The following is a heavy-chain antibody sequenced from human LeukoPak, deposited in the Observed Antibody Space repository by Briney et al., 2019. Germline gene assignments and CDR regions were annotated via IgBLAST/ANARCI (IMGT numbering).Heavy chain of an antibody. D-gene: IGHD6-6*01. J-gene: IGHJ4*02. CDR3: ARSRQLSAPLY. CDR2: IYSGGST. V-gene: IGHV3-66*01. Sequence: GGSLRLSCAASGFTVSSNYMSLVRQAPGKGLGWVSVIYSGGSTYYAASVKGRFTISRDNSENTLYLQMNSLRAEDTAVYYGARSRQLSAPLYWGQGTLGTVSS. CDR1: GFTVSSNY.